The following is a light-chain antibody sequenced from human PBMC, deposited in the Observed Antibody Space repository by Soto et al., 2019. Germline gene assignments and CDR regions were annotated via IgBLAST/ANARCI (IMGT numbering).Light chain of an antibody. CDR2: SNN. V-gene: IGLV1-44*01. CDR1: SSNIGSNT. Sequence: QSVLTQPPSASGTPGQRVTISCSGSSSNIGSNTVNWYQQLPGTAPKLLIYSNNQRPSEVPDRFSGSKSGTSASLAISGLQSEDEADYYCAAWDDSLTHVVFGGGTKLTVL. CDR3: AAWDDSLTHVV. J-gene: IGLJ2*01.